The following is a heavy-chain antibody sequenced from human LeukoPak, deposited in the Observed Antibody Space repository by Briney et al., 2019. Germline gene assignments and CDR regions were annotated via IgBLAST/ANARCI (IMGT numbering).Heavy chain of an antibody. Sequence: SVKVSCKASGGTFSSYAISWVRQAPGQGLEWMGGIIPIFGTANYAQKFQGRVTITADESTSTAYMELSSLRSEDTAVYCCARTDRPEYYDFWSGYYTPFDYWGQGTLVTVSS. CDR1: GGTFSSYA. CDR3: ARTDRPEYYDFWSGYYTPFDY. CDR2: IIPIFGTA. J-gene: IGHJ4*02. D-gene: IGHD3-3*01. V-gene: IGHV1-69*13.